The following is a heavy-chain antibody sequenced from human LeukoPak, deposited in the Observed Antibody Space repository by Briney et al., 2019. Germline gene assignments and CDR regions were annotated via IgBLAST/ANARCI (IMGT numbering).Heavy chain of an antibody. J-gene: IGHJ4*02. Sequence: GGSLRLSCAASGFTFSGHWMSWVRQAPGKGLEWVANISQGGSDKYYVDSVKGRFTISRGNANNLLYLQMNSLRGEDTAVYYCTRDRSRAEDDWGQGTLVTVSS. CDR3: TRDRSRAEDD. CDR2: ISQGGSDK. D-gene: IGHD1-14*01. CDR1: GFTFSGHW. V-gene: IGHV3-7*01.